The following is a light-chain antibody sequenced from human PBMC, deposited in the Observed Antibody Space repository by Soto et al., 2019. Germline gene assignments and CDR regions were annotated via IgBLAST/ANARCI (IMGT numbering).Light chain of an antibody. CDR3: QQYYTYPWT. CDR2: DAS. J-gene: IGKJ1*01. Sequence: DIQMTQSPSTLSASVGDRVTITCRASQSITSWLAWYQQKPGKAPKLLIYDASSLESGVPSRFSGSGYGTEFTLTISSLQPDDFATYYCQQYYTYPWTFDQGTKVEIK. CDR1: QSITSW. V-gene: IGKV1-5*01.